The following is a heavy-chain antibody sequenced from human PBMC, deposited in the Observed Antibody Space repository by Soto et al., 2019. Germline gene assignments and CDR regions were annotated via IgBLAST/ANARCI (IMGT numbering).Heavy chain of an antibody. J-gene: IGHJ6*02. V-gene: IGHV1-2*02. Sequence: GASVKVSCKASGYTFTGYYMHWVLQAPGQGLEWMGWINPNSGGANYAQKFQGRVTMTRDTSISTAYMELSRLRSDDTAVYYCARDQLLWFGDLGYGMDVWGQGTTVTVSS. D-gene: IGHD3-10*01. CDR2: INPNSGGA. CDR1: GYTFTGYY. CDR3: ARDQLLWFGDLGYGMDV.